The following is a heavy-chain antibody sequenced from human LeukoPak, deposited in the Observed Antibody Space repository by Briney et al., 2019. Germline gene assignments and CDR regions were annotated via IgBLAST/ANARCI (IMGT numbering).Heavy chain of an antibody. CDR3: ARVQDTAMVRGVDY. D-gene: IGHD5-18*01. J-gene: IGHJ4*02. V-gene: IGHV4-34*01. Sequence: SETLSLTCAVYGGSFSGYYGSWIRQPPGKGLEWIGEINHSGSTNYNPSLKSRVTISVDTSKNQFSLKLSSVTAADTAVYYCARVQDTAMVRGVDYWGQGTLVTVSS. CDR2: INHSGST. CDR1: GGSFSGYY.